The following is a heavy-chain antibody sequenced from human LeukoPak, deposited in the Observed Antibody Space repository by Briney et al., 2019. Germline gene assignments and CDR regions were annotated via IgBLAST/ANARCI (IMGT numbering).Heavy chain of an antibody. V-gene: IGHV3-74*01. D-gene: IGHD2-2*01. Sequence: GGSLRLSCAASGFTISSYWMHWVRQAPGKGLVWVSRINSDGSSTSYADSVKGRFTISRDNAKNTLYLQMNSLRAEDTAVYYCARVTGYQLLAGYYYYMDVWGKGTTVTVSS. CDR2: INSDGSST. CDR3: ARVTGYQLLAGYYYYMDV. J-gene: IGHJ6*03. CDR1: GFTISSYW.